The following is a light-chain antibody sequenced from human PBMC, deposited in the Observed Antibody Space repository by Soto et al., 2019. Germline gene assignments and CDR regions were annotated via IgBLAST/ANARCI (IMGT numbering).Light chain of an antibody. J-gene: IGLJ3*02. Sequence: ALTQPASVSGSPGQSITISCTGTSSDVGGYNYVSWYQQHPGKAPKLMIYDVSNRPSGVSNRFSGSKSGNTASLTISGLQAEDEADYYCSSYTSSSFWVFGGGTKVTVL. CDR2: DVS. CDR3: SSYTSSSFWV. V-gene: IGLV2-14*01. CDR1: SSDVGGYNY.